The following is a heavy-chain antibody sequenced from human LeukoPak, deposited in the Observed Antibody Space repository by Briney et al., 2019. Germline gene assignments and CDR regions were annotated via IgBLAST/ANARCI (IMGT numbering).Heavy chain of an antibody. J-gene: IGHJ5*02. V-gene: IGHV4-38-2*02. CDR2: IYHSGST. Sequence: TLSLTCTVSGYSISSGYYWGWIRQPPGKGLEWIGSIYHSGSTYYNPSLKSRVTISVDTSKNQFSLKLSSVTAADTAVYYCARRTTTRIVGATVWVFDPWGQGTLVTVSS. D-gene: IGHD1-26*01. CDR3: ARRTTTRIVGATVWVFDP. CDR1: GYSISSGYY.